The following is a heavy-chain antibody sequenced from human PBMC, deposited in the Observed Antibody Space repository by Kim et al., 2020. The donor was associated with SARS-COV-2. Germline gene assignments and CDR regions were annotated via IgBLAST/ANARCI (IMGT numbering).Heavy chain of an antibody. D-gene: IGHD3-22*01. J-gene: IGHJ5*02. Sequence: DSVKGRFTISRDNSKNTLYLQMNSLRAEDTAVYYCARDDYDSSGYNWFDPWGQGTLVTVSS. V-gene: IGHV3-30*07. CDR3: ARDDYDSSGYNWFDP.